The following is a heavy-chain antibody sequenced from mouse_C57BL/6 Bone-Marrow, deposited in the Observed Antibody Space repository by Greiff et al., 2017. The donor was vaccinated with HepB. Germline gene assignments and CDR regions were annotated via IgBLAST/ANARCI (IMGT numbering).Heavy chain of an antibody. CDR3: ARRDLLWAWFAY. J-gene: IGHJ3*01. CDR1: GYAFSSSW. Sequence: VQLQQSGPELVKPGASVKISCKASGYAFSSSWMNWVKQRPGKGLEWIGRIYPGDGDTNYNGKFKGKATLTADKSSSTAYMQLSSLTSEDSAVYFCARRDLLWAWFAYWGQGTLVTVSA. D-gene: IGHD2-10*01. V-gene: IGHV1-82*01. CDR2: IYPGDGDT.